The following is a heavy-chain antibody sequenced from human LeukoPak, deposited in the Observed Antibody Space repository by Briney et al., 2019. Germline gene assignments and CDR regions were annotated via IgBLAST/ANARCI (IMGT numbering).Heavy chain of an antibody. CDR1: GGSISSYY. Sequence: SETLSLTCTVSGGSISSYYWSWIRQPPGKGLEWIGYIYYSGSTNYNPSLKSRVTISVDTSKNQFSLKLSSVTAADTAVYYCARQYGNIAARIIDYWGQGTLVTVSS. V-gene: IGHV4-59*08. CDR2: IYYSGST. J-gene: IGHJ4*02. CDR3: ARQYGNIAARIIDY. D-gene: IGHD6-6*01.